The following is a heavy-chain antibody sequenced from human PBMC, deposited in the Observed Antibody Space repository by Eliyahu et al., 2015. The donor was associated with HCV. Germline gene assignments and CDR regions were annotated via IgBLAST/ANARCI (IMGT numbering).Heavy chain of an antibody. CDR2: VNPKTGDT. J-gene: IGHJ6*02. D-gene: IGHD3-10*02. Sequence: QVLLVQSGTEVKKPGASVKVSCKSSGYTFPGYFIHWVRRAPGQGLEWMGVVNPKTGDTYYSQKFQGRVTMTRDTSAATTYMDLSGLTPDDSAIYYCARDVFGDHYVGTDVWGQGTTVTVS. V-gene: IGHV1-2*02. CDR3: ARDVFGDHYVGTDV. CDR1: GYTFPGYF.